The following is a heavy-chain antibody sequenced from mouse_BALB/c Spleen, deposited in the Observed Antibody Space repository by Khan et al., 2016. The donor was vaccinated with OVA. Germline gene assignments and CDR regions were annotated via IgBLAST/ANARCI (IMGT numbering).Heavy chain of an antibody. V-gene: IGHV9-2-1*01. D-gene: IGHD2-12*01. CDR2: INTETGEP. J-gene: IGHJ2*01. CDR3: ARSGSYDGFAY. Sequence: QIQLVQSGPELKKPGETVKISCKASGYTFTDYSMHWVKQAPGKGLKWMGWINTETGEPTYADDFKGRFAFSLETSASTAYLQINNLKNEDTATYFWARSGSYDGFAYWGQGTTLTVSS. CDR1: GYTFTDYS.